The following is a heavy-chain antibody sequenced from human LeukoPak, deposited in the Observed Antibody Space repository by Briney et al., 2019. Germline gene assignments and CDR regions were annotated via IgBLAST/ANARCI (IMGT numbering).Heavy chain of an antibody. Sequence: PGGSLRLSCAASTFTFSSYWMSWVRQAPGKGLEWVATIKEDASEKYYVDSVKGRFTISRDNAKNSLYLQMNSLRAEDTAVYYCARFGLAAAGSEEGDYFDYWGQGTLVTVSS. D-gene: IGHD6-13*01. CDR2: IKEDASEK. CDR1: TFTFSSYW. V-gene: IGHV3-7*01. J-gene: IGHJ4*02. CDR3: ARFGLAAAGSEEGDYFDY.